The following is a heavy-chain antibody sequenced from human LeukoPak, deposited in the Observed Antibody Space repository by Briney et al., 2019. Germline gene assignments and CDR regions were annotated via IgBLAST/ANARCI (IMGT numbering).Heavy chain of an antibody. CDR3: ARDISGSYSSGAFDI. D-gene: IGHD1-26*01. CDR1: GFTFSSYW. CDR2: INQDGSAK. Sequence: GGSLRLSCAASGFTFSSYWMSWVRQAPGKGLEWVANINQDGSAKYYVDSVKGRFTISRDNAKNSLYLQMNSLRDEDTAVYYCARDISGSYSSGAFDIWGQGTMVTVSS. V-gene: IGHV3-7*04. J-gene: IGHJ3*02.